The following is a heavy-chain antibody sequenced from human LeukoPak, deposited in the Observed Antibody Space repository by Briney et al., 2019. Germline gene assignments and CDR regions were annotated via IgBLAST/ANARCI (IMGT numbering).Heavy chain of an antibody. CDR2: IYYSGST. CDR3: TSGYSSSWYSEH. J-gene: IGHJ4*02. Sequence: SETLSLTCTVSGGSISSSSYYWGWIRQPPGKGLEWIGGIYYSGSTFYNPSLKSRVTISVDTSKNQFSLKLSSVTAADTAVYYCTSGYSSSWYSEHWGQGTLVTVSS. V-gene: IGHV4-39*01. D-gene: IGHD6-13*01. CDR1: GGSISSSSYY.